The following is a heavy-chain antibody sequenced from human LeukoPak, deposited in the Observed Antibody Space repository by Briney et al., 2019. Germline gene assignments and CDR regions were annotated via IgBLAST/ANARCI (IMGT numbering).Heavy chain of an antibody. CDR1: GFSFSKYW. V-gene: IGHV3-74*01. J-gene: IGHJ4*02. CDR2: IKEDGTYT. D-gene: IGHD3-9*01. CDR3: ARDFDMGITPGDDFDF. Sequence: GGSLRLSCAASGFSFSKYWMHWVRQTPGEGLVWVARIKEDGTYTSYTDSVKGRFTISRDNARNTVFLQMNSLRAEDTAVYYCARDFDMGITPGDDFDFWGQGTLVTVSS.